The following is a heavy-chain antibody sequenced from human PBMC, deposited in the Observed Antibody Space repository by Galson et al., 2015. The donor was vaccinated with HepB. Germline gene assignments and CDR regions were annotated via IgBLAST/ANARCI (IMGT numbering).Heavy chain of an antibody. CDR3: AKDFSPWHQIVVVAATPSDWFDP. D-gene: IGHD2-15*01. CDR1: GFTFSSYA. CDR2: ISGSGGST. J-gene: IGHJ5*02. Sequence: SLRLSCAASGFTFSSYAMSWVRQAPGKGLEWVSAISGSGGSTYYADSVKGRFTISRDNSKNTLYLQMNSLRAEDTAVYYCAKDFSPWHQIVVVAATPSDWFDPWGQGTLVTVSS. V-gene: IGHV3-23*01.